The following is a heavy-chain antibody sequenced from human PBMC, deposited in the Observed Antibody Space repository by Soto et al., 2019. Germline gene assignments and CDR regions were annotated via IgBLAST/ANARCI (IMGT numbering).Heavy chain of an antibody. CDR1: GYSISSGYY. Sequence: WETLSLTCAVSGYSISSGYYWGWIRQPPGKGLEWIGSIYHSGSTYYNPSLKSRVTISVDTSKNRFSLKLSSVTAADTAVYYCARELHSGSGGSCYGWFDPWYQGTLVTVSS. D-gene: IGHD2-15*01. CDR2: IYHSGST. J-gene: IGHJ5*02. V-gene: IGHV4-38-2*02. CDR3: ARELHSGSGGSCYGWFDP.